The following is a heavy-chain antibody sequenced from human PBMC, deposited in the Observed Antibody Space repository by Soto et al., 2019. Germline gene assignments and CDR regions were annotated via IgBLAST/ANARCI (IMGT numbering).Heavy chain of an antibody. CDR3: AKGQGYCSSTICYAGTLDY. CDR1: GFTFDDYA. V-gene: IGHV3-9*01. D-gene: IGHD2-2*01. CDR2: ISWNSGSI. J-gene: IGHJ4*02. Sequence: EVQLVESGGGLVQPGRSLRLSCAASGFTFDDYAMHWVRQAPGKGLEWVSGISWNSGSIGYADSVKGRFTISRDNAKNFLYLKMNSLMAEDTALYYGAKGQGYCSSTICYAGTLDYWGQGTLVTVSS.